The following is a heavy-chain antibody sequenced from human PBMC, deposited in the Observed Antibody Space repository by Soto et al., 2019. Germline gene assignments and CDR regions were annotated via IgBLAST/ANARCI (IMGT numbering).Heavy chain of an antibody. D-gene: IGHD4-4*01. J-gene: IGHJ4*02. V-gene: IGHV4-31*03. CDR3: ARGNDYSNYKEDY. CDR1: GGSISSGGYY. Sequence: LSLTCTVSGGSISSGGYYWSWIRQHPGKGLEWIGYIYYSGSTYYNPSLKSRVTISVDTSKNQFSLKLSSVTAADTAVYYCARGNDYSNYKEDYWGQGTLVTVSS. CDR2: IYYSGST.